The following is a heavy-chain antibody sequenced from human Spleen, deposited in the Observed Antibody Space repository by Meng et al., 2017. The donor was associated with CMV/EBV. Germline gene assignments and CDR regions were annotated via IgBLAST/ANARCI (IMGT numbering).Heavy chain of an antibody. V-gene: IGHV4-61*01. J-gene: IGHJ4*02. CDR2: IYYTGIT. CDR1: GDSVSSGSYY. Sequence: SETLSLTCTVSGDSVSSGSYYWSWIRQPPGKGLEWIGYIYYTGITNYSPSLKSRVTISVDTSKNQFSLKLSSVTAADTAVYYCARGRLGYCSSTSCPIDYWGQGTLVTVSS. CDR3: ARGRLGYCSSTSCPIDY. D-gene: IGHD2-2*03.